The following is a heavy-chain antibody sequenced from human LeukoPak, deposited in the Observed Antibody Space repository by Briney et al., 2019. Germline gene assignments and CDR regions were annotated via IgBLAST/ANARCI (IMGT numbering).Heavy chain of an antibody. J-gene: IGHJ4*02. CDR1: TGTFSSYA. CDR3: MRDYDSSGPQKNYLDF. CDR2: ILPMFDTA. V-gene: IGHV1-69*06. D-gene: IGHD3-22*01. Sequence: GASVKVSCKASTGTFSSYALSWVRLAPGQGLQWMGRILPMFDTADYAQRFQGRVTITADKFTGTAFLEVSSLTSEDTGIYYCMRDYDSSGPQKNYLDFWGQGTRLTVSA.